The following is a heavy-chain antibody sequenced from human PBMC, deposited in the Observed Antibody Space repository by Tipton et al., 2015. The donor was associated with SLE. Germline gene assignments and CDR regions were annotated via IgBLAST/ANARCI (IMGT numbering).Heavy chain of an antibody. CDR3: AKDMRATIFGVVHYYYGMDV. CDR1: GFTFSSYG. V-gene: IGHV3-30*02. D-gene: IGHD3-3*01. Sequence: SLRLSCAASGFTFSSYGMHWVRQAPGKGLEWVAFIRYDGSNKYYADSVKGRFTISRDNSKNTLYLQMNSLRAEDTAVYYCAKDMRATIFGVVHYYYGMDVWGQGTTVTVSS. CDR2: IRYDGSNK. J-gene: IGHJ6*02.